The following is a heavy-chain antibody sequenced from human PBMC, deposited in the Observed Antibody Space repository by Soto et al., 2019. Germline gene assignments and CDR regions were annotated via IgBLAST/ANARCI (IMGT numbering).Heavy chain of an antibody. J-gene: IGHJ6*03. D-gene: IGHD3-10*01. CDR1: GGTFSSYT. Sequence: ASVKVSCKASGGTFSSYTISWVRQAPGQGLEWMGRIIPILGIANYAQKFQGRVTITADKSTSTAYMELSSLRSEDTAVYYCARAYERPDGESNYYYYYYMDVWGKGTTVTVSS. CDR2: IIPILGIA. CDR3: ARAYERPDGESNYYYYYYMDV. V-gene: IGHV1-69*02.